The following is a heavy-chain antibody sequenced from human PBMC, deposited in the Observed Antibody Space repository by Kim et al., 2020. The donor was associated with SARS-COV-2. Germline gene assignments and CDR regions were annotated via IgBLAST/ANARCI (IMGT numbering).Heavy chain of an antibody. Sequence: GGSLRLSCAASGIIFSSNAMSWVRQAPGMGLEWVSTISGSGGSTYYADSVKGRFTISRDNSKNTVYLQMSSLRAEDTAVYYCAKEYDSSTWYSDYWGQG. V-gene: IGHV3-23*01. CDR3: AKEYDSSTWYSDY. CDR1: GIIFSSNA. D-gene: IGHD6-13*01. J-gene: IGHJ4*02. CDR2: ISGSGGST.